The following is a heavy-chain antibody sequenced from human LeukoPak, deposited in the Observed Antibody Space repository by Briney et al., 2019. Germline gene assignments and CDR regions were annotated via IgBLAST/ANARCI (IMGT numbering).Heavy chain of an antibody. CDR2: ISGSGGST. CDR1: GFTFSSYA. J-gene: IGHJ5*02. Sequence: GGSLRLSCAASGFTFSSYAMSWVCQAPGKGLEWVSAISGSGGSTYYADSVKGRFTTSRDNSKNTLYLQMNSLRAEDTAVYYCAKGSWFGELSNWFDPWGQGTLVTVSS. D-gene: IGHD3-10*01. CDR3: AKGSWFGELSNWFDP. V-gene: IGHV3-23*01.